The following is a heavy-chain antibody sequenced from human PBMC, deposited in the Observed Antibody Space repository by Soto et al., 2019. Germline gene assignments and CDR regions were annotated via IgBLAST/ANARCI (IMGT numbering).Heavy chain of an antibody. J-gene: IGHJ6*02. CDR3: ARGSAYCGGDCYDYYYGMDV. CDR1: GYTFTGYY. D-gene: IGHD2-21*02. CDR2: INPNSGGT. V-gene: IGHV1-2*04. Sequence: ASVKVSCKASGYTFTGYYMHWVRQAPGQGLEWMGWINPNSGGTNYAQKFQGWVTMTRDTSISTAYMELSRLRSDDTAVYYCARGSAYCGGDCYDYYYGMDVWGQGTTVTVSS.